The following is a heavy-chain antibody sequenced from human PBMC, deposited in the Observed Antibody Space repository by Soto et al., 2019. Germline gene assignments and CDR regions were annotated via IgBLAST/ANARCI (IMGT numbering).Heavy chain of an antibody. D-gene: IGHD2-15*01. CDR2: IYYSGST. J-gene: IGHJ4*02. V-gene: IGHV4-59*08. CDR1: GGSISSYY. Sequence: SETLSLTCTVSGGSISSYYWSWIRQPPGKGLEWIGYIYYSGSTNYNPSLKSRVTISVDTSKNQFSLKLSSVTATDAAVYYCARHVQDTVYCSAGTCSRLRYWGQGTLLTVYS. CDR3: ARHVQDTVYCSAGTCSRLRY.